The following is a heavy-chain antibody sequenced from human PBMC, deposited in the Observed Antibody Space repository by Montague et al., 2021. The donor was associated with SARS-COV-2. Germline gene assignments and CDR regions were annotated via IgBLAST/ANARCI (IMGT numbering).Heavy chain of an antibody. CDR1: GGSISSYY. D-gene: IGHD3-3*01. CDR2: IYYSGST. J-gene: IGHJ6*02. Sequence: SETLSLTCTVSGGSISSYYWSWIRQPPGKGLERIGYIYYSGSTNYNPSLKSRVTISVDASKNQFSLKLSSVTAADAAVYYCARDQTVLEWIWYGMDVWGPGTTVTVSS. V-gene: IGHV4-59*12. CDR3: ARDQTVLEWIWYGMDV.